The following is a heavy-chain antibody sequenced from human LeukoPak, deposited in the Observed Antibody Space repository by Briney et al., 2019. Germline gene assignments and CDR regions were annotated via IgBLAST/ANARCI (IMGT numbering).Heavy chain of an antibody. CDR2: ISSSSSYI. CDR3: ARDLQYCSGGSCYGIDY. CDR1: GFTFSSYS. D-gene: IGHD2-15*01. V-gene: IGHV3-21*01. Sequence: PGGSLRLSCAASGFTFSSYSMNRVRQAPGKGLEWVSSISSSSSYIYYADSVKGRFTISRDNAKNSLYLQMNSLRAEDTAVYYCARDLQYCSGGSCYGIDYWGQGTLVTVSS. J-gene: IGHJ4*02.